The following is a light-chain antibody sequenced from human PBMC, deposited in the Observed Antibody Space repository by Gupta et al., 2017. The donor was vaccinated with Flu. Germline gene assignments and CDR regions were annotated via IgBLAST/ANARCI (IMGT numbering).Light chain of an antibody. CDR1: QSINNY. CDR3: QHYSTYPLT. J-gene: IGKJ4*01. V-gene: IGKV1-5*03. Sequence: DIQMTQSTSTLSASVGDRVTITCRASQSINNYLAWYQQKEGNAPKLLIYKASNLETGVPSRFSGSGSGTEFTLTISSLQSDDFATYYCQHYSTYPLTFGGGTSVEVK. CDR2: KAS.